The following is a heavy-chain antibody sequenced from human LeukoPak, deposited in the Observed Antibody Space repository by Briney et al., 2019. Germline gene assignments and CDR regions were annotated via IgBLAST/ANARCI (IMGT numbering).Heavy chain of an antibody. CDR2: IYYSGST. J-gene: IGHJ4*02. CDR3: ARERSGYSSSPVYYFDY. V-gene: IGHV4-59*11. D-gene: IGHD6-6*01. CDR1: GGSISSHY. Sequence: PSETLSLTCTVSGGSISSHYWSWIRQPPGKGLEWTGYIYYSGSTNYNPSLKSRVTISVDTSKNQFSLKLSSVTAADTAVYYCARERSGYSSSPVYYFDYWGQRTPVTVSS.